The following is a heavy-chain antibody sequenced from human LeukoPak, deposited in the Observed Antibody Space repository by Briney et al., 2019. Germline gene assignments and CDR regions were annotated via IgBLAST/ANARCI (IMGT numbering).Heavy chain of an antibody. CDR3: ARVGNGYGFDL. V-gene: IGHV4-59*01. CDR2: IYYSGST. Sequence: SETLSLTCTVSGGSISSYYWSWIRQPPGKGLEWIGYIYYSGSTNYNPSLKGRVTISVDTSKNQFSLKLSSVTAADTAVYYCARVGNGYGFDLWGQGTMVTVSS. CDR1: GGSISSYY. J-gene: IGHJ3*01.